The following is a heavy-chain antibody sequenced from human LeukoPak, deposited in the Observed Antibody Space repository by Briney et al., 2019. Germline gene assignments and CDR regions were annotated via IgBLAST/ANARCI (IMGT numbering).Heavy chain of an antibody. CDR3: ARYDSSGYEGFDY. CDR1: GFTFSNYG. D-gene: IGHD3-22*01. Sequence: GGSLRLSCAASGFTFSNYGMHWVRQAPGKGPEWVSGISWNSGSIGYADSVKGRFTISRDNAKNSLYLQMNSLRAEDTALYYCARYDSSGYEGFDYWGQGTLVTVSS. J-gene: IGHJ4*02. V-gene: IGHV3-9*01. CDR2: ISWNSGSI.